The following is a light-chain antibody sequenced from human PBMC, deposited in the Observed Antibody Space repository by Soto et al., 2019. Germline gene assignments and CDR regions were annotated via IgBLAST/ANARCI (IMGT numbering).Light chain of an antibody. J-gene: IGLJ2*01. CDR1: SSDVGGYNY. CDR2: DVT. Sequence: QSALTQPASVSGSPGQSITISCTGTSSDVGGYNYVFWYQQHPGKAPKLIVYDVTNRPSGVSNRFSGSKSGNTASLTISGLQAEDEADYYCSSYTSSTTLVVFGGGTKVTVL. V-gene: IGLV2-14*03. CDR3: SSYTSSTTLVV.